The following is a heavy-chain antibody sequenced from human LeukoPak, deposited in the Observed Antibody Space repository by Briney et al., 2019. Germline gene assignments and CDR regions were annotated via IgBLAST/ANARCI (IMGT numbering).Heavy chain of an antibody. J-gene: IGHJ3*02. Sequence: PGGSLRLSCAASGFTFSSYSMNWVRQAPGKGLEWVSSTSSGSSYIYYADSVKGRFTISRDNAKNSLYLQMNSLRAEDTAVYYCARDQIAAAGGGAFDIWGQGTMVTVSS. CDR1: GFTFSSYS. V-gene: IGHV3-21*01. D-gene: IGHD6-13*01. CDR3: ARDQIAAAGGGAFDI. CDR2: TSSGSSYI.